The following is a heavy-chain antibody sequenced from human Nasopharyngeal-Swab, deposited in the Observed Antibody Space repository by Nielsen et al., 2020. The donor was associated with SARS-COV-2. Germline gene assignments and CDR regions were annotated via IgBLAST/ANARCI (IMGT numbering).Heavy chain of an antibody. Sequence: GESLKISCAASGFTFSSYSMNWVRQAPGKGPEWVSSISSSSSYIYYADSVKGRFTISRDNAKNSLYLQMNSLRAEDTAVYYCARLAPPYSSSWRATPNYYYYYMDVWGKGTTVTVSS. CDR3: ARLAPPYSSSWRATPNYYYYYMDV. V-gene: IGHV3-21*01. J-gene: IGHJ6*03. D-gene: IGHD6-13*01. CDR2: ISSSSSYI. CDR1: GFTFSSYS.